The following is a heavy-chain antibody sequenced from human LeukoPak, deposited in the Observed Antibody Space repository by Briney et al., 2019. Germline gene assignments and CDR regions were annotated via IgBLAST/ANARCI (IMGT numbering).Heavy chain of an antibody. D-gene: IGHD6-13*01. CDR3: AGRIAAAGRLFDY. CDR2: INHSGST. V-gene: IGHV4-34*01. Sequence: PSETLSLTCAVYGGSFSGYYWSWVRQPPGKGLEWIGEINHSGSTNYNPSLKSRVTISVDTSKNQFSLKLSSVTAADTAVYYCAGRIAAAGRLFDYWGREPWSPSPQ. J-gene: IGHJ4*02. CDR1: GGSFSGYY.